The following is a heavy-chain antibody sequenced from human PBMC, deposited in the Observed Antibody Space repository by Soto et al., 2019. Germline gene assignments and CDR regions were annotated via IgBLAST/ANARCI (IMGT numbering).Heavy chain of an antibody. J-gene: IGHJ6*02. V-gene: IGHV1-69*06. CDR1: GGTFSSYA. Sequence: QVQLVQSGAEVKKPGSSVKVSCKASGGTFSSYAISWVRQAPGQGLEWMGGIIPIFGTANYAQKFQGRVTITAEKSTSTAYMELSSLRSEDTAVYYCARVGPSSWIDYYYYGMDVWGQGTTVTVSS. D-gene: IGHD6-13*01. CDR3: ARVGPSSWIDYYYYGMDV. CDR2: IIPIFGTA.